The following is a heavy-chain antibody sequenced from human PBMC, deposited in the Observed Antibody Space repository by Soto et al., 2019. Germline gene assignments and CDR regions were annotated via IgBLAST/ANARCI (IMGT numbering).Heavy chain of an antibody. V-gene: IGHV2-5*02. CDR1: GFSLSTSGVG. CDR3: AHRRRYYDSSGYYYLDY. Sequence: QITLKESGPTLVKPTQTLTLTCTFSGFSLSTSGVGVGWIRQPPGKALEWLALIYWDDDKRYSPSLKSRLTITKDTSKNQVVLTMNNMDPVDTATYYCAHRRRYYDSSGYYYLDYWGQGTLVTVSS. CDR2: IYWDDDK. J-gene: IGHJ4*02. D-gene: IGHD3-22*01.